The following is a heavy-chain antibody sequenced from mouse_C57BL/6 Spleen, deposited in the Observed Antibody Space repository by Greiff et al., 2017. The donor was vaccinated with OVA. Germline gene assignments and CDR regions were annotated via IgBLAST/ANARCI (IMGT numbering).Heavy chain of an antibody. CDR3: TVYGSSYGFAY. J-gene: IGHJ3*01. CDR1: GYTFTDYE. CDR2: IYPETGGT. V-gene: IGHV1-15*01. Sequence: QVQLQQSGAELVRPGASVTLSCKASGYTFTDYEMHWVKQTPVHGLEWIGAIYPETGGTAYNQKFKGKAILTADKSSSTAYMELRSLTSEDSSVYYCTVYGSSYGFAYWGQGTLVTVSA. D-gene: IGHD1-1*01.